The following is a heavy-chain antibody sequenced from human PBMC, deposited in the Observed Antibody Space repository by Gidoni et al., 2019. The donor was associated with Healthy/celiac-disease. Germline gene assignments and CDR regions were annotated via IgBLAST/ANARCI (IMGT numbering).Heavy chain of an antibody. CDR1: GFSLSTSGLG. CDR3: ARVYYDILTGYSNLHYFDY. CDR2: FYWNDDK. Sequence: QITLKESGPTLVKPTQTLTLTCTFSGFSLSTSGLGLGWIRQPPGKALEWLALFYWNDDKRYSPSLKSRLTITKDTSKNQVVLTMTNMDPVDTATYYCARVYYDILTGYSNLHYFDYWGQGTLVTVSS. D-gene: IGHD3-9*01. V-gene: IGHV2-5*01. J-gene: IGHJ4*02.